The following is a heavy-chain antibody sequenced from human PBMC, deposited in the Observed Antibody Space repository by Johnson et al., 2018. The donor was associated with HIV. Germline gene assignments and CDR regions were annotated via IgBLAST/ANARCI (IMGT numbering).Heavy chain of an antibody. CDR3: ARDGESQQLPLGDAFDI. V-gene: IGHV3-66*01. D-gene: IGHD6-13*01. J-gene: IGHJ3*02. CDR1: GFTFDDYA. CDR2: IYSGGST. Sequence: EVQLVESGGGLVQPGRSLRLSCAASGFTFDDYAMHWVRQAPGKGLEWVSVIYSGGSTYYADSVKGRFTISRDNSKNTLYLQMTSLRADDTAVYYCARDGESQQLPLGDAFDIWGQGTMVIVSS.